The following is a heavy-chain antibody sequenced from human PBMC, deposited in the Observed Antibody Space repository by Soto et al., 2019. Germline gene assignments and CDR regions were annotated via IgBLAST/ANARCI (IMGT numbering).Heavy chain of an antibody. CDR2: TDYSGNT. CDR1: SDSISSYY. V-gene: IGHV4-59*08. CDR3: ARAVGDPLYYLDY. D-gene: IGHD6-19*01. J-gene: IGHJ4*02. Sequence: QVQLQESGPGLVRPSETLSLTCTVSSDSISSYYWIWIRQSPGKGLEWIGYTDYSGNTNYNPSLKSLVTISGDTSKNQFSLRLSSVTAADTSVYYGARAVGDPLYYLDYWGQGTLVTVAS.